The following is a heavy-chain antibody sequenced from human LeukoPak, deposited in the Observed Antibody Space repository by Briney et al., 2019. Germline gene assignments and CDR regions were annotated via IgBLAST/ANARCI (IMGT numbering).Heavy chain of an antibody. CDR2: ISSSGSYI. V-gene: IGHV3-21*01. CDR3: ARGMAVAGTPPYYYYYYMDV. J-gene: IGHJ6*03. CDR1: GFTFSSYS. D-gene: IGHD6-19*01. Sequence: PGGSLRLSCAASGFTFSSYSMNWVRQAPGRGLEWVSSISSSGSYIYYADSVKGRFTISKDNAKNSLYLQMNSLRAEDTAVYYCARGMAVAGTPPYYYYYYMDVWGKGTTVTVSS.